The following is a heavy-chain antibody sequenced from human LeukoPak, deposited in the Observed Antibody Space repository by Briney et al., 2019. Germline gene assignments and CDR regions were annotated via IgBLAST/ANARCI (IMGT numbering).Heavy chain of an antibody. CDR2: INHSGST. Sequence: PSETLSLTCAAYGGSFSGYYWSWLRQPPGKGLEWIGEINHSGSTNYNPSLKSRVTISVDTSKNQFSLKLSSVTAADTAVYYCARGITMIVVGLNWFDPWGQGTLVTVSS. D-gene: IGHD3-22*01. V-gene: IGHV4-34*01. CDR1: GGSFSGYY. J-gene: IGHJ5*02. CDR3: ARGITMIVVGLNWFDP.